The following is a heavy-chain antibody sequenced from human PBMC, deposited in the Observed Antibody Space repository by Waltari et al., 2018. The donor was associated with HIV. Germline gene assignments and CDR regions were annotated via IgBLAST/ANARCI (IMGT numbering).Heavy chain of an antibody. CDR2: IYYSGST. Sequence: QVQLQESGPGLVKPSETLSLTCTVSGGSISSYYWSWIRQPPGKGLEWIGYIYYSGSTNYNPSLKSRVTISVDTSKNQFSLKLSSVTAADTAVYYCARARGPYYYEGNAFDIWGQGTMVTVSS. V-gene: IGHV4-59*01. J-gene: IGHJ3*02. CDR3: ARARGPYYYEGNAFDI. CDR1: GGSISSYY. D-gene: IGHD3-22*01.